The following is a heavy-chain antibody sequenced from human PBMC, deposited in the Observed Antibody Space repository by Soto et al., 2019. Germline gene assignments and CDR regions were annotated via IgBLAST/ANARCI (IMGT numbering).Heavy chain of an antibody. CDR1: VFTFSSYG. V-gene: IGHV3-23*01. J-gene: IGHJ4*02. CDR3: AKDFGANSGYRAPHY. D-gene: IGHD3-22*01. Sequence: PGGSLRLSCAASVFTFSSYGMSCVRHSPGKGLEWVSTISGSGGSTYHADSVKGRFTISRDNSKNTLYLQMNSLRAEDTAVYYCAKDFGANSGYRAPHYWGPGTLVTVSS. CDR2: ISGSGGST.